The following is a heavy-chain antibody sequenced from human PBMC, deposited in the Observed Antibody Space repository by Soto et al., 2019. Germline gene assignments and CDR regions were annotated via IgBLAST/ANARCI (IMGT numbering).Heavy chain of an antibody. D-gene: IGHD2-8*01. CDR3: ARGGHCTTGVCSDTDY. CDR1: GGSISTYY. J-gene: IGHJ4*02. Sequence: PSETLSLTCTVSGGSISTYYWNWIRQPPWKGLEWIGYTYYGGSANYNPSLKSRVTISVDTSKKQFSLKLSSVTAADMAVYYCARGGHCTTGVCSDTDYWGQGTLVTVSS. V-gene: IGHV4-59*08. CDR2: TYYGGSA.